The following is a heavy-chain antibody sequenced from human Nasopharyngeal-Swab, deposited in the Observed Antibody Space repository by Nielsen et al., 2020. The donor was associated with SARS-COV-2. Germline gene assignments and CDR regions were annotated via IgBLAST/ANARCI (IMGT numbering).Heavy chain of an antibody. V-gene: IGHV5-51*01. J-gene: IGHJ3*02. D-gene: IGHD6-6*01. CDR2: IYPGDSDT. CDR3: ARDEGVYSSSSRGAFDI. CDR1: GYSFTSYW. Sequence: GPPLPISCKPSGYSFTSYWTAWARQTPGKGLEWMGIIYPGDSDTRYSPSFQGQVTISADKSISTAYLQWSSLEASDTAMYYCARDEGVYSSSSRGAFDIWGQGTMVTVSS.